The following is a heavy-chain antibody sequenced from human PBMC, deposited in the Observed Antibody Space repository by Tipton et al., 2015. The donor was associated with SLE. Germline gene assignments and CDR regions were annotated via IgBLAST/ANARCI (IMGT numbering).Heavy chain of an antibody. CDR1: GGSISSSSYY. Sequence: TLSLTCTVSGGSISSSSYYWGWIRQPPGKGLEWIGSIYYSGSTYYNPSLKSRVTISVDTSKNQFSLKLSSVTAADTAVYYCARLDVGASDYWGQVTLVTVSS. J-gene: IGHJ4*02. CDR3: ARLDVGASDY. CDR2: IYYSGST. V-gene: IGHV4-39*07. D-gene: IGHD1-26*01.